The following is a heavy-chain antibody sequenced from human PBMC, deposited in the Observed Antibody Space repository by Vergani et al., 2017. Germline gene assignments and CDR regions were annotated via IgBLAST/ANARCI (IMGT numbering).Heavy chain of an antibody. V-gene: IGHV3-21*01. D-gene: IGHD6-13*01. J-gene: IGHJ5*02. CDR3: ARGYIAAAGRFDP. CDR1: GFTFSSYS. CDR2: ISSSSSYI. Sequence: VQLVESGGGLVKPGGSLRLSCAASGFTFSSYSMNWVRQAPGKGLEWVSSISSSSSYIYYADSVKGRFTISRDNAKNSLYLQMKSLRAEDTAVYYCARGYIAAAGRFDPWGQGTLVTVSS.